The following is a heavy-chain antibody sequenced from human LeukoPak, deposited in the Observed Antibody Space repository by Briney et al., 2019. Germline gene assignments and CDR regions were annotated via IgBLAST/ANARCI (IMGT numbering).Heavy chain of an antibody. CDR1: GASISSGLYY. J-gene: IGHJ6*03. Sequence: SETLSLTCSVSGASISSGLYYWNWIRQPAGKGLEWIGRIFESGKTNYNPSLKSRVTISVDTSKNQFSLKLRSVTAIDTAVYYCAREVYYYYYMDVWGKGTTVTVSS. CDR2: IFESGKT. V-gene: IGHV4-61*02. CDR3: AREVYYYYYMDV.